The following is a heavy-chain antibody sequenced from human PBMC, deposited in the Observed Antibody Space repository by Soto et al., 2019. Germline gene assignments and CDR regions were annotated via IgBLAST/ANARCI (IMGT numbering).Heavy chain of an antibody. D-gene: IGHD7-27*01. CDR2: ISYDGSNK. J-gene: IGHJ6*01. Sequence: QVQLVESGGGVVQPGRSLRLSRAASGFTFSSYAMHWVRQAPGKGLEWVAVISYDGSNKYYADSVKGRFTISRDNSKNTLYLQMNSLRAEDTAVYYCARPNRHYYYYGMDVW. V-gene: IGHV3-30-3*01. CDR3: ARPNRHYYYYGMDV. CDR1: GFTFSSYA.